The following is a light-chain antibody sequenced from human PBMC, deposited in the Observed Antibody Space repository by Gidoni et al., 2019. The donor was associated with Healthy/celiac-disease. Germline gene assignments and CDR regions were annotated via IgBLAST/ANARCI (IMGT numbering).Light chain of an antibody. CDR1: QSVSSY. CDR3: QQRA. J-gene: IGKJ1*01. Sequence: EIVLTQSPATLSSSPGERATLSCRASQSVSSYLAWYQQKPGQAPRLLIYDASIRATGSPTRFSSSGSVTVFTLTFSSLAAEDFAVYYCQQRAFGQGTKVEIK. CDR2: DAS. V-gene: IGKV3-11*01.